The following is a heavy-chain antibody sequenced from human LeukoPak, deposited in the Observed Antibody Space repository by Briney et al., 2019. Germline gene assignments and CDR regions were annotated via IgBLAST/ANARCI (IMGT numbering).Heavy chain of an antibody. CDR2: ISRRSTYI. V-gene: IGHV3-21*01. D-gene: IGHD1-14*01. J-gene: IGHJ4*02. CDR3: ARDRGRNSFDY. Sequence: GGSLRLSCAASGFTVSNYTINWVRQPPGKGLEWVSSISRRSTYIYYADSVKGRFTISRDNSKNSLYLQLTSLRAEDTALYYCARDRGRNSFDYWGQGTLVSVSS. CDR1: GFTVSNYT.